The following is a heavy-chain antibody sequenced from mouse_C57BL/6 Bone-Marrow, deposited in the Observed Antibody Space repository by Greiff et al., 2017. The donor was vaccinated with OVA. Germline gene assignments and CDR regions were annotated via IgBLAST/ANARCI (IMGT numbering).Heavy chain of an antibody. CDR1: GYTFTSYG. CDR3: ARENWDGRFAY. V-gene: IGHV1-81*01. J-gene: IGHJ3*01. Sequence: LVESGAELARPGASVKLSCKASGYTFTSYGISWVKQRTGQGLEWIGEIYPRSGNTYYNEKFKGKATLTADKSSSTAYMELRSLTSEDSAVYFCARENWDGRFAYWGQGTLVTVSA. D-gene: IGHD4-1*01. CDR2: IYPRSGNT.